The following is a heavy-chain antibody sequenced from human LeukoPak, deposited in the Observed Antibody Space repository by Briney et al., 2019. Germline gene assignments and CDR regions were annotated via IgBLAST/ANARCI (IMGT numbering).Heavy chain of an antibody. Sequence: SETLSLTCTVSGDSISSGRYYWSWIRQPAGKGLEWIGRTFTNGSTNYKPSLKSRVTISVDTSKKQFSLKLSSVTAADTAVYYCARHAAWFGVYQRDYWGQGTLVTVSS. V-gene: IGHV4-61*02. CDR1: GDSISSGRYY. CDR2: TFTNGST. J-gene: IGHJ4*02. D-gene: IGHD3-10*01. CDR3: ARHAAWFGVYQRDY.